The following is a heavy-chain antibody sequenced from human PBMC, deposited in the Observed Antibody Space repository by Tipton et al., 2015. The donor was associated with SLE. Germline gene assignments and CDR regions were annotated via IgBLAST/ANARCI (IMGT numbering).Heavy chain of an antibody. CDR3: AKDRTMVVDAFES. D-gene: IGHD4/OR15-4a*01. CDR2: INSDGSST. CDR1: GFTFSSYW. V-gene: IGHV3-74*01. J-gene: IGHJ3*02. Sequence: GSLRLSCVASGFTFSSYWMHWVRQAPGKGLVWVSRINSDGSSTDYADSVKGRFTISRDNSKNTLYLQMNSLRAEDTAVYYCAKDRTMVVDAFESWGQGTMVTVSS.